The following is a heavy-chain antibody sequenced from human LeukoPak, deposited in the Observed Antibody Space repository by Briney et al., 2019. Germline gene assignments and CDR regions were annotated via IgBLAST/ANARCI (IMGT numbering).Heavy chain of an antibody. CDR1: GNTFTNHW. V-gene: IGHV5-51*01. Sequence: GESLKISCQGSGNTFTNHWVAWVRQMPGKGLEWMGIIFPGDSDTRYSPSFQGQVTISADKSISTAYLQWSSLKASDTAMYYCARLALTYYYDSSGLDYWGQGTLVTVSS. D-gene: IGHD3-22*01. J-gene: IGHJ4*02. CDR3: ARLALTYYYDSSGLDY. CDR2: IFPGDSDT.